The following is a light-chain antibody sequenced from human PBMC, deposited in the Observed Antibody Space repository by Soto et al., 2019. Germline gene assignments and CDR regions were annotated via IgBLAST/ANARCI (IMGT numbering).Light chain of an antibody. V-gene: IGKV1-5*03. CDR2: KAS. Sequence: DIQLTQSPSTLSASVGDRVIITCRASQTIGTWLAWYQERPGKATKLLIYKASTLERGVPSRFSGSGSGTEFTLSISNRQPEDFATYYCHLYNTYSPTLGQGTKLDI. CDR3: HLYNTYSPT. J-gene: IGKJ2*01. CDR1: QTIGTW.